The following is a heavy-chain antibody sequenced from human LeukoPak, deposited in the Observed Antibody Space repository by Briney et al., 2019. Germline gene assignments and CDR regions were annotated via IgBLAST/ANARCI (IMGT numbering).Heavy chain of an antibody. Sequence: ASVKVSCKASGYTFTSYDINWVRQGTGQGLEWMGWMNPNSGNTGYAQKFQGRVTMTRNTSISTAYMELNILRSEHTAVYYCASEPANYYDSSGQFDYRGQGTLVTVSS. V-gene: IGHV1-8*01. CDR2: MNPNSGNT. D-gene: IGHD3-22*01. CDR1: GYTFTSYD. J-gene: IGHJ4*02. CDR3: ASEPANYYDSSGQFDY.